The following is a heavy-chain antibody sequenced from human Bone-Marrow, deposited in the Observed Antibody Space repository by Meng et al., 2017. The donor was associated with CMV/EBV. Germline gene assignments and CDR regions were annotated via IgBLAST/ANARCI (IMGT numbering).Heavy chain of an antibody. J-gene: IGHJ5*02. CDR3: TTDPRKDIVSP. CDR1: GFIFSNAW. CDR2: IKSNTDGGTT. D-gene: IGHD5/OR15-5a*01. Sequence: GESLKISCAASGFIFSNAWMSWVRQAPGKGLEWGGRIKSNTDGGTTDYAAPVKGRFSISRDDSKNTLYLQMNSLKAEDTAVYYCTTDPRKDIVSPWGQGTLVTVSS. V-gene: IGHV3-15*01.